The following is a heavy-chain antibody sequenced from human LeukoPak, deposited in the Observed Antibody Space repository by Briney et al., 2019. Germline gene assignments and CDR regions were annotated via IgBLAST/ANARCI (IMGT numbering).Heavy chain of an antibody. V-gene: IGHV3-23*01. Sequence: GGSLRLSCAASGFTFSSYAMGLVRQAPGKGLEWVSAISGSGGSTYYADSVKGRFTISRDNSKNTLYLQMNSLRAEDTAVYYCAKFLPTHIVVANYYFDYWGQGTLVTVSS. D-gene: IGHD2-21*01. J-gene: IGHJ4*02. CDR3: AKFLPTHIVVANYYFDY. CDR2: ISGSGGST. CDR1: GFTFSSYA.